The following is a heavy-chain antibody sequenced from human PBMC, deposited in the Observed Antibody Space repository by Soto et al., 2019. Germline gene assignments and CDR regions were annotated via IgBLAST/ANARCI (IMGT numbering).Heavy chain of an antibody. V-gene: IGHV4-59*12. Sequence: SDTLSLTCTGSGFSISRYYLIWLRQPPGKGLEWIGYIYYSGSTNYNPSLKSRVTISVDTSKNQFSLKLSSVTAADTAVYYCARGGLFGVVIRDYYYGMDGWGQGTTVTVS. J-gene: IGHJ6*02. CDR3: ARGGLFGVVIRDYYYGMDG. CDR2: IYYSGST. CDR1: GFSISRYY. D-gene: IGHD3-3*01.